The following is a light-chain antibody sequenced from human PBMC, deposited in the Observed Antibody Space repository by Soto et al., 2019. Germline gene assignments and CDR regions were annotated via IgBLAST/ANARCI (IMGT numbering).Light chain of an antibody. V-gene: IGKV3-11*01. J-gene: IGKJ4*01. CDR2: DAT. CDR1: QSVGSY. CDR3: QQRSNSPLT. Sequence: EIVLTQPPVTLSLSRGERATLSSRASQSVGSYLAWYQQRPGQAPRLLIYDATNRASGIPARSSGSGSGTDFTLTISSLEPTDFVVYYCQQRSNSPLTFGEGTKVDIK.